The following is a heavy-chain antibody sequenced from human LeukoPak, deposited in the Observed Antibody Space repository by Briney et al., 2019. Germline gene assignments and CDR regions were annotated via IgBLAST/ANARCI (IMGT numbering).Heavy chain of an antibody. V-gene: IGHV1-2*02. D-gene: IGHD6-13*01. CDR2: INPNSGGT. J-gene: IGHJ4*02. Sequence: ASVKVSCKASGYTFTGYYMHWVRQAPGQGLEWMGWINPNSGGTNYAQKFQGRVTMTRDTSISTAYMELSRLRSDDTAVYYCASSEIISSSWYALDYWGQGTLVTVSS. CDR1: GYTFTGYY. CDR3: ASSEIISSSWYALDY.